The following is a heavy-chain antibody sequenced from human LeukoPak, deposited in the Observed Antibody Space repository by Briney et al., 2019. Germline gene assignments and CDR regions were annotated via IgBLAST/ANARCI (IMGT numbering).Heavy chain of an antibody. J-gene: IGHJ1*01. Sequence: GGSLRLSCAASGFTFSGYGMNWVRQAPGKGLEWVGYISHDSGDTTYYADSVKGRFTISRDNAKSSLYLQMSSLGVEDTAIYYCVRDLTTVTTAWGQGTLVTVSS. CDR2: ISHDSGDTT. CDR3: VRDLTTVTTA. CDR1: GFTFSGYG. V-gene: IGHV3-48*04. D-gene: IGHD4-17*01.